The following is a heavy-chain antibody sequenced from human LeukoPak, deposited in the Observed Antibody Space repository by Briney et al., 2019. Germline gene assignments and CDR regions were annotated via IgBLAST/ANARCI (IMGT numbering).Heavy chain of an antibody. CDR2: ISTNSKTI. CDR1: GFTFSRYS. V-gene: IGHV3-48*01. Sequence: GGSLRLSCAASGFTFSRYSMNWVRQAPGKGLEWVAYISTNSKTIYSGDSVKGRSSISRDNDKNLLYLQMDSLRVEDTAVYHCATYFDSTGYFEEAYDTWGQGTLVTVSA. J-gene: IGHJ4*03. CDR3: ATYFDSTGYFEEAYDT. D-gene: IGHD3-22*01.